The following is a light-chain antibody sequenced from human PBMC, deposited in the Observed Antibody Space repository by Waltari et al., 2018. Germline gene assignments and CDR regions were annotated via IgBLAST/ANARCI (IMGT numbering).Light chain of an antibody. J-gene: IGKJ1*01. CDR2: KAS. Sequence: DIQMTQSPSTLSASVADRVTITCRASQSISSWLAWYQQKPGKAPKLLIYKASSLESGVPSRFSGSGSGTEFTLTISSLQPDDFATYYCQQYDNYWTFGQGTKVEIK. CDR3: QQYDNYWT. V-gene: IGKV1-5*03. CDR1: QSISSW.